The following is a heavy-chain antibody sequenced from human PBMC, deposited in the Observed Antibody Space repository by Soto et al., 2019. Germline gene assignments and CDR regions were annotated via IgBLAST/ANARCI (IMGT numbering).Heavy chain of an antibody. CDR1: GFIFRDYA. Sequence: QVVESGGGLVKPGQSLRLSCAGSGFIFRDYAVAWFRQTPGKGLECIGFIRSERYGGTADYAASVRGRFIISRDDYTGVGYLKMDSLRSGDTGVYHRTMIPRNGRGAPFASWGQGTLVTVAS. D-gene: IGHD2-15*01. CDR3: TMIPRNGRGAPFAS. V-gene: IGHV3-49*05. J-gene: IGHJ5*01. CDR2: IRSERYGGTA.